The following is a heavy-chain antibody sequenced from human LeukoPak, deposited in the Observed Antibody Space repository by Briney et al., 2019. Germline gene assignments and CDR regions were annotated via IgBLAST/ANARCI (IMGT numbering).Heavy chain of an antibody. J-gene: IGHJ4*02. D-gene: IGHD1-26*01. CDR3: ARAEVGVGATYYFDY. CDR2: ISSGSSYI. CDR1: AFTFSTYS. V-gene: IGHV3-21*01. Sequence: PGGSLRLSCAASAFTFSTYSMNWVRQAPGKGLEWVSSISSGSSYIYYADSVKGRFTISRDNAKNSLYLQMNSLRAEDTAVYYCARAEVGVGATYYFDYWGQGTLVTVSS.